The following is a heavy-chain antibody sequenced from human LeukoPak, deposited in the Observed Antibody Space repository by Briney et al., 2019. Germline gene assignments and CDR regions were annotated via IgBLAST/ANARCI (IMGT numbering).Heavy chain of an antibody. J-gene: IGHJ4*02. D-gene: IGHD6-19*01. CDR1: GGTFSSYA. CDR2: IIPILGIA. Sequence: SVKVSCKASGGTFSSYAISWVRQAPGQGLEWMGRIIPILGIANYAQKFQGRVTITADKSTSTAYMELSSLRSEDTAVYYCARDSVAVAGTNHFDYWGQRNLVTVSS. CDR3: ARDSVAVAGTNHFDY. V-gene: IGHV1-69*04.